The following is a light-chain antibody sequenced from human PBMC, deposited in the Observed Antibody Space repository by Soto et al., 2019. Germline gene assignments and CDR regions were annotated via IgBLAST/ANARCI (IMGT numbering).Light chain of an antibody. CDR2: EVS. CDR3: CSYAGSSTYVV. Sequence: QSALTQPASVSGSPGQSITISCTGTSSDVGSYNLVSWYQQHPGKAPKLMIYEVSKRPSGVSNRFSGSKSGNTXSLTISGXXXXXXXXYYCCSYAGSSTYVVFGGGTKLTVL. V-gene: IGLV2-23*02. CDR1: SSDVGSYNL. J-gene: IGLJ2*01.